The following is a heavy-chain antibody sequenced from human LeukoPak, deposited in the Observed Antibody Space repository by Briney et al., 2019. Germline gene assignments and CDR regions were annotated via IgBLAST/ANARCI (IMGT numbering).Heavy chain of an antibody. Sequence: SETLSLTCTVSGGSVSSGSHYWTWIRQPPGKGLEWIGYIYYSGSTYYNPSLKSRVTISVDTSKNQFSLKLSSVTAADTAVYYCARGPTYYYDSSGYNIDYWGQGTLVTVSS. D-gene: IGHD3-22*01. CDR1: GGSVSSGSHY. J-gene: IGHJ4*02. V-gene: IGHV4-30-4*01. CDR3: ARGPTYYYDSSGYNIDY. CDR2: IYYSGST.